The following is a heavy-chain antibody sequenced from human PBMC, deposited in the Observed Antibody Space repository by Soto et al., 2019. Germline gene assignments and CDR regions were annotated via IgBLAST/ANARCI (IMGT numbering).Heavy chain of an antibody. J-gene: IGHJ4*02. CDR1: GGSISSGGYS. V-gene: IGHV4-30-2*01. D-gene: IGHD2-15*01. CDR2: IYHSGST. CDR3: ARAAPRYCSGGSCYSGRGY. Sequence: PSETLSLTCAVSGGSISSGGYSWSWIRQPPGKGLEWIGYIYHSGSTYYNPSLKSRVTISVDRSKNQFSLKLSSVTAADTAVYYCARAAPRYCSGGSCYSGRGYWGQGTLVTVSS.